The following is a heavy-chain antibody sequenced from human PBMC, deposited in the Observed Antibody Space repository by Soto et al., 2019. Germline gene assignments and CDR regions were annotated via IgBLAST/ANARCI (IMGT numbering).Heavy chain of an antibody. V-gene: IGHV1-8*01. J-gene: IGHJ3*02. CDR3: AKQWLGPDVAFDI. Sequence: ASVKVSCKASGYTFTSYDINWVRQATGQGLEWMGWMNPNSGNTGYAQKFQGRVTMTRNTSISTAYMELSSLRSEDTAVYYCAKQWLGPDVAFDIWGQGTMVTVS. CDR2: MNPNSGNT. D-gene: IGHD6-19*01. CDR1: GYTFTSYD.